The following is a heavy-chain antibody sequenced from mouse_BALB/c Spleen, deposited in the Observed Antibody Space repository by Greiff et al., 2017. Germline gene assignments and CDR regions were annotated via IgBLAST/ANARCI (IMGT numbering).Heavy chain of an antibody. CDR2: IWWNDDK. Sequence: QVTLKESGPGILQPSQTLSLTCSFSGFSLSTSGMSVGWIRQPSGKGLEWLAHIWWNDDKYYNPALKSRLTISKDTSNNQVFLKIASVVTADTATYYCARMDYYGSSYGYFDVWGAGTTVTVSS. D-gene: IGHD1-1*01. CDR3: ARMDYYGSSYGYFDV. V-gene: IGHV8-8*01. J-gene: IGHJ1*01. CDR1: GFSLSTSGMS.